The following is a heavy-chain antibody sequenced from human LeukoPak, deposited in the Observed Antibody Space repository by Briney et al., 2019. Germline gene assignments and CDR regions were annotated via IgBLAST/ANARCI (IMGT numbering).Heavy chain of an antibody. Sequence: PSETLSLTRTVSGDSINNYYWSWIRQPPGKGLEWIGYIYYSGSTNYNPSLKSRVTISVDTSKKQFSLKLTSVTAADTAVYYCARGYYDSSGYYYLLDYWGQGTLVTVSS. CDR2: IYYSGST. CDR1: GDSINNYY. D-gene: IGHD3-22*01. J-gene: IGHJ4*02. V-gene: IGHV4-59*01. CDR3: ARGYYDSSGYYYLLDY.